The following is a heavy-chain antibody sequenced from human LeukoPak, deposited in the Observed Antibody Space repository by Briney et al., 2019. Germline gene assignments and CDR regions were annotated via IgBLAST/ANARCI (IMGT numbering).Heavy chain of an antibody. Sequence: GGSLRLSCAASGFTFSDYSLNWVRQAPGKGLEWVSSISSSGRYIYYADSVKGRFTISKDNAKNALYLEMNSLRAEDTALYYCARDHIAVVVGYYCGMDVWGQGTAVTVSS. CDR3: ARDHIAVVVGYYCGMDV. CDR2: ISSSGRYI. CDR1: GFTFSDYS. V-gene: IGHV3-21*01. J-gene: IGHJ6*02. D-gene: IGHD2-15*01.